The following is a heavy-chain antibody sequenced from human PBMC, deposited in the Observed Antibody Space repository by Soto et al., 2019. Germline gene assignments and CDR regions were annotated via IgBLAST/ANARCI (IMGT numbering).Heavy chain of an antibody. CDR2: ISGSGGST. D-gene: IGHD6-13*01. J-gene: IGHJ5*02. V-gene: IGHV3-23*01. CDR3: AKAYSSSWSNWFDP. CDR1: GFIFSSYA. Sequence: GGSLRLSCAASGFIFSSYAMSWVRQAPGKGLEWVSAISGSGGSTYYADSVKGRFTISRDNSKNTLYMQMNSLRAEDTVVYYCAKAYSSSWSNWFDPWGQGTLVTVSS.